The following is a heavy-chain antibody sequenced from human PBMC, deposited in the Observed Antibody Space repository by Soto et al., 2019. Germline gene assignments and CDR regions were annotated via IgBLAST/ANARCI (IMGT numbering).Heavy chain of an antibody. CDR1: GFTFSDYY. D-gene: IGHD5-12*01. V-gene: IGHV3-11*05. Sequence: QVQLVESGGGLVKPGGSLRLSCAASGFTFSDYYMSWIRQAPGKGLEWVSYISSSSSYTNYADSVKGRFTISRDNAKNTLYLPVNSLRAEDTAVYYCASRTRWLQLGYFQHWGQGTLVTVSS. CDR2: ISSSSSYT. CDR3: ASRTRWLQLGYFQH. J-gene: IGHJ1*01.